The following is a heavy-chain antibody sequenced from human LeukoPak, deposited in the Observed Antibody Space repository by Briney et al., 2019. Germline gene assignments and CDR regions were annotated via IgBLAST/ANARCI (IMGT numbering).Heavy chain of an antibody. Sequence: ASVKVSCKASGYTFTSYGINWVRQAPGQGLEWMGWISAYNGNTNYAQKLQGRVTMTTDTSTNTAYMELRSLRSDDTAVSYCARDRPSSGWFYWGQGTLVTVSS. V-gene: IGHV1-18*01. D-gene: IGHD6-19*01. CDR3: ARDRPSSGWFY. J-gene: IGHJ4*02. CDR1: GYTFTSYG. CDR2: ISAYNGNT.